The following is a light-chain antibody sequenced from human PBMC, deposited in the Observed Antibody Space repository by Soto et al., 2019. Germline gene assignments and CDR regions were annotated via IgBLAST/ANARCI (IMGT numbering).Light chain of an antibody. CDR2: GAS. CDR1: QSVNNNY. Sequence: EIVLTQSPGTLSLSPGERATLSCRASQSVNNNYLAWYQQKPGQAPRLLIYGASSRATGIPDRFIGSGSGTDFTLTISRLEPEDFAVYHCQQYGTSSLTFGGGTKVDIK. CDR3: QQYGTSSLT. J-gene: IGKJ4*01. V-gene: IGKV3-20*01.